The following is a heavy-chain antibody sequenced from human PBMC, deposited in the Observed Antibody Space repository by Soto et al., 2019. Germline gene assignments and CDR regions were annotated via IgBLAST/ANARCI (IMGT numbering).Heavy chain of an antibody. CDR1: GGSISSGDYY. D-gene: IGHD5-18*01. CDR3: ARGKRGYGYEFYFDY. CDR2: IYYSGST. J-gene: IGHJ4*02. Sequence: SETLSLTCTVSGGSISSGDYYWSWIRQPPGKGLEWIGYIYYSGSTYYNPSLKSRVTISVDTSKNQFSLKLSSVTAADTAVYYCARGKRGYGYEFYFDYWGQGTLVTVSS. V-gene: IGHV4-30-4*01.